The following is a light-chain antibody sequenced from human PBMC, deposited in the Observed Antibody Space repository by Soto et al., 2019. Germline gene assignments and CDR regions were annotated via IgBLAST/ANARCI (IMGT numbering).Light chain of an antibody. CDR3: QQYYTTPYT. CDR1: QSVLYSSNNKNY. V-gene: IGKV4-1*01. CDR2: WAS. Sequence: DIVMTQSPDSLAVSLGDRATINCKSSQSVLYSSNNKNYLAWYQQKPGQPPKLLIYWASTRESGVPDRFSGSGSGTDFTLTISSLQAEDVAVYYCQQYYTTPYTFGQGTKVEIK. J-gene: IGKJ2*01.